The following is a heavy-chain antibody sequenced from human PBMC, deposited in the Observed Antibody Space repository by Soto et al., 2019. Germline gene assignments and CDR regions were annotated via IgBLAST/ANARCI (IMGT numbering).Heavy chain of an antibody. CDR2: IYYSGST. V-gene: IGHV4-39*01. Sequence: SETLSLTCTVSGGSISSYYWGWIRQPPGKGLEWIGSIYYSGSTYYNPSLKSRVTISVDTSKNQFSLKLSSVTAADTAVYYCARQGFGGYYMDVWGKGTTVTVSS. D-gene: IGHD3-16*01. J-gene: IGHJ6*03. CDR3: ARQGFGGYYMDV. CDR1: GGSISSYY.